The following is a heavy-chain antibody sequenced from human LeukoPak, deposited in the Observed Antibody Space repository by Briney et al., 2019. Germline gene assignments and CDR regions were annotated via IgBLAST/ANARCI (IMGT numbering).Heavy chain of an antibody. V-gene: IGHV1-8*03. D-gene: IGHD5-18*01. CDR2: MNPNSGNT. CDR3: ARVAVVRIQLWLRYYYYYMDV. CDR1: GYTFTSYD. J-gene: IGHJ6*03. Sequence: ASVKVSCKASGYTFTSYDINWVRQATGQGLEWIGWMNPNSGNTGYAQKFQGRVTITRNTSISTAYMELSSLRSEDTAVYYCARVAVVRIQLWLRYYYYYMDVWGKGTTVTVSS.